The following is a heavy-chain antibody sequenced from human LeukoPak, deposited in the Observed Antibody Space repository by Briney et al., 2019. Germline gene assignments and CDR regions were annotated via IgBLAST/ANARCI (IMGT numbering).Heavy chain of an antibody. CDR3: ARDSTPITMVRGELTY. CDR1: GFTFSSYS. D-gene: IGHD3-10*01. CDR2: ISSSSSTI. Sequence: PGXXLXLSCAASGFTFSSYSMNWVRQAPGKGVEWVSYISSSSSTIYYADSVKGRFTISRDNAKNSLYLQMNSLRAEDTAVYYCARDSTPITMVRGELTYWGQGTLVTVSS. V-gene: IGHV3-48*01. J-gene: IGHJ4*02.